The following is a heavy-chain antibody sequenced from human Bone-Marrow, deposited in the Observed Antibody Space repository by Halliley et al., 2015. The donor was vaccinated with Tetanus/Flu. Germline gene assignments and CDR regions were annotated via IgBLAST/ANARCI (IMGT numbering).Heavy chain of an antibody. D-gene: IGHD3-9*01. CDR2: IDGSGGST. CDR3: AKQRRSFDWTKSNYFDY. V-gene: IGHV3-23*01. CDR1: GFTFSTSA. Sequence: SLRLSCAASGFTFSTSAMSWVRQSPGKGLEWVSAIDGSGGSTYYADSVKGRFTISRDNSKNTVHLQMDRLRAEDMAVYYCAKQRRSFDWTKSNYFDYWGQGTLVTVSS. J-gene: IGHJ4*02.